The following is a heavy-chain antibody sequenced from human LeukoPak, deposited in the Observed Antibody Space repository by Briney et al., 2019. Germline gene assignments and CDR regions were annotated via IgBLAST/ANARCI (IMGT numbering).Heavy chain of an antibody. CDR3: ARRRYYDGSGYLE. CDR2: IYYSGRT. D-gene: IGHD3-22*01. J-gene: IGHJ1*01. CDR1: GDSVSRSDSY. Sequence: SETLSLTCSVSGDSVSRSDSYWDWIRQPPGKGLQWIGTIYYSGRTYYSPSLKSRVTMSVDTSNNQFSLNLRSVTAANTAVYYCARRRYYDGSGYLEWGQGTLLSVSS. V-gene: IGHV4-39*01.